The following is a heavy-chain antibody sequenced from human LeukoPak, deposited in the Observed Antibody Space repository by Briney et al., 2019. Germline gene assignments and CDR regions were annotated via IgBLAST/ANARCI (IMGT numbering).Heavy chain of an antibody. CDR3: ARDGTFYSGSYSYFFDY. J-gene: IGHJ4*02. CDR1: GYTFSNYG. V-gene: IGHV1-18*01. Sequence: ASVKVSCKASGYTFSNYGISWVRQAPGQGLEWMGRISTYSDNTNYGKKFQGRVTMTTDISTRTAYMELRSLRSDDTAMYYCARDGTFYSGSYSYFFDYWGQGTLVTVSS. D-gene: IGHD1-26*01. CDR2: ISTYSDNT.